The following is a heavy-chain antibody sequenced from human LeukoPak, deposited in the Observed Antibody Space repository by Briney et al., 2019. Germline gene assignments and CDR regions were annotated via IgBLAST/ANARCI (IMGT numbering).Heavy chain of an antibody. J-gene: IGHJ6*03. D-gene: IGHD2-15*01. Sequence: GESLRLSCAASGFTFSDYYMSWIRQAPREGLEWVSYISNSGSTLYYADSVKGRFTISRDNVKNSLYLQMNSLRAEDTAVYYCATIAGPNYYYYYYMDVWGKGTTVTVSS. CDR2: ISNSGSTL. V-gene: IGHV3-11*04. CDR3: ATIAGPNYYYYYYMDV. CDR1: GFTFSDYY.